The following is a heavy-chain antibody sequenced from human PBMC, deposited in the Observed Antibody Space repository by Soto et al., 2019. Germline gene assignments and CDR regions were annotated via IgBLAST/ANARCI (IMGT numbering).Heavy chain of an antibody. CDR1: GFTFSYG. Sequence: VQLLESGGGLIQPGGSLRLSCAASGFTFSYGIHWLRQAPGKGLEWVAYISYDSSNKFYGDSVKGRFTISRDNSKNTQVLQMNSLRAEDTAVYYCAKLVLGYCSGNTCDDYWGQGTLVAVSS. CDR2: ISYDSSNK. J-gene: IGHJ4*02. D-gene: IGHD2-15*01. V-gene: IGHV3-30*18. CDR3: AKLVLGYCSGNTCDDY.